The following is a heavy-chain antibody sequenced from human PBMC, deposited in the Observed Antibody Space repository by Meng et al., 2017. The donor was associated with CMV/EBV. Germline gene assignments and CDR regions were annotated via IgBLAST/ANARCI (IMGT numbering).Heavy chain of an antibody. J-gene: IGHJ4*02. D-gene: IGHD2-2*01. Sequence: GESLKISCAASGFTFSSYWMSWVRQAPGKGLEWVANIKQDGSEKYYVDSVKGRFTISRDNAKNSLYLQMNSLRAEDTAVYYCARSGGDFIVVVPAAADFDYWGQGTLVTVSS. CDR1: GFTFSSYW. CDR3: ARSGGDFIVVVPAAADFDY. V-gene: IGHV3-7*01. CDR2: IKQDGSEK.